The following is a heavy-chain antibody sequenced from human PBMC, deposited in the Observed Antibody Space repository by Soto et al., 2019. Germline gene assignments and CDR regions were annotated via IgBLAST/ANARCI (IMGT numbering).Heavy chain of an antibody. J-gene: IGHJ5*02. D-gene: IGHD1-20*01. Sequence: QGQLVQSGAEVTKPGSSVKVSCKAAGGTLSNYGFSWVRQAPGQGLEWMGAFIPIFETAKYAQKFQGRVTITADESTSTVYMELSSLRYEDTAVYHCARVGYNNNGHMDWLDPRGQGTLGTVSS. CDR3: ARVGYNNNGHMDWLDP. CDR2: FIPIFETA. V-gene: IGHV1-69*01. CDR1: GGTLSNYG.